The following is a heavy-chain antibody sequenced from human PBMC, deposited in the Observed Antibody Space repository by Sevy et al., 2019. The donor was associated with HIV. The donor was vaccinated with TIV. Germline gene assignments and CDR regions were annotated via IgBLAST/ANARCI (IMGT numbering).Heavy chain of an antibody. J-gene: IGHJ4*02. Sequence: GGSLRLSCAASGFSFSGYGMHWVRQAPGKGLEWVAVIWYDGTNKEYKDSVKGRYTISRDNSKNTLYLQMNSLRAEDTAVYYCARERIAVAGMGYYFDFWGQRTLVTGSS. CDR3: ARERIAVAGMGYYFDF. CDR2: IWYDGTNK. V-gene: IGHV3-33*01. CDR1: GFSFSGYG. D-gene: IGHD6-19*01.